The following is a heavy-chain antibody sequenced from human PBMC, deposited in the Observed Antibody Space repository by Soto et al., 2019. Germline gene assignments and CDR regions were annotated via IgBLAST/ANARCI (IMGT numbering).Heavy chain of an antibody. CDR3: ARVLPPSDP. Sequence: QVQLVQSGAEVKKPGASVKVSCKASGYTFTRYGISWVRQAPGQGLEWMGWSNAYNGNTNYAQKLQGRVTMTPDTPTSTAYMELSRLRSDDTAVYYCARVLPPSDPWGQGTLVSVSS. J-gene: IGHJ5*02. CDR1: GYTFTRYG. V-gene: IGHV1-18*01. CDR2: SNAYNGNT.